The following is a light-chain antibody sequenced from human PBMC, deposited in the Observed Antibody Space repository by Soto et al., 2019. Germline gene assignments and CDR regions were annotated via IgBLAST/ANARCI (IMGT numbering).Light chain of an antibody. CDR3: QHYSTVWS. Sequence: DIQMTQSPSTLSASVGDRVTITCRASQSISRGLAWYQQKPGKAPKLLIYDASTLESGVPSRFSGSGSATEFTLTISSLQPEDFATYCCQHYSTVWSFGQGTKV. J-gene: IGKJ1*01. CDR1: QSISRG. V-gene: IGKV1-5*01. CDR2: DAS.